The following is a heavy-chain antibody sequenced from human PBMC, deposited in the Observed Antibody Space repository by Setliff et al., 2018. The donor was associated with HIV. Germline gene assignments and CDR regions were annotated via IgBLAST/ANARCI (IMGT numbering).Heavy chain of an antibody. CDR2: ISADGSDT. J-gene: IGHJ3*02. D-gene: IGHD2-15*01. CDR3: SLGYCSGGSCYSDPEVAFDI. V-gene: IGHV3-74*01. Sequence: GGSLRLSCAASGFTFSSYWIRWVRQAPGKGLMWVSRISADGSDTSYADSVKGRFTISRDNAMNTAYLQMNSLRGEDTALYYCSLGYCSGGSCYSDPEVAFDIWGQGTMVTVSS. CDR1: GFTFSSYW.